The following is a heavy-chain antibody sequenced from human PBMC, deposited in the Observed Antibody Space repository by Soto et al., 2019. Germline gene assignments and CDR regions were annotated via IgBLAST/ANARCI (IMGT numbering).Heavy chain of an antibody. CDR2: IYHTGTT. CDR3: ARVRGRGSATYYLDY. V-gene: IGHV4-31*03. CDR1: GDSVNRGGYY. D-gene: IGHD3-10*01. J-gene: IGHJ4*02. Sequence: QVQLQESGPGLVKPSETLALSCSVSGDSVNRGGYYWSWIRQHPGTGLEWIGFIYHTGTTNYNPSLKGRVTISVDTSRNQFSLNMTSVTVADTAVYFCARVRGRGSATYYLDYWGQGTLVTVSS.